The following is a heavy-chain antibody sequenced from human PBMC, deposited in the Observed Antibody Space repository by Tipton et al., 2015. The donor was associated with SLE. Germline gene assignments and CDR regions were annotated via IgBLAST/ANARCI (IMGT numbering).Heavy chain of an antibody. V-gene: IGHV3-48*03. CDR1: GFTFSGSA. J-gene: IGHJ3*02. CDR3: ARGAQSQSGAINAFDI. D-gene: IGHD1-26*01. Sequence: SLRLSCAASGFTFSGSAMHWVRQAPGKGLEWVSLISWDGGSTYYADSVKGRFTISRDNAKNSLYLEMNSLRAEDTAVYYCARGAQSQSGAINAFDIWGQGTMVTVSS. CDR2: ISWDGGST.